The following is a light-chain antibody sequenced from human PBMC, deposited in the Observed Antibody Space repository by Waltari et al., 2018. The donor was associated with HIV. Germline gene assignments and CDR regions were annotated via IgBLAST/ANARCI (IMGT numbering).Light chain of an antibody. J-gene: IGLJ2*01. V-gene: IGLV1-47*01. CDR2: RNN. Sequence: QSVLSQPPSASGTPGQRVTISCSGSSSNIGRFYVYWYRQVPGTTPQLLISRNNQRPSGVPDRFSGSKSGTSASLAISGLRSEDEAYYYCAAWNDNLSGVVFGGGTELTVL. CDR1: SSNIGRFY. CDR3: AAWNDNLSGVV.